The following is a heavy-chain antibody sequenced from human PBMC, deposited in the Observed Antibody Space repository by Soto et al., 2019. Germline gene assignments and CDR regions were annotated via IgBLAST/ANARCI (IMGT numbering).Heavy chain of an antibody. V-gene: IGHV3-7*03. Sequence: EVQLVESGGGLVQPGGSLRLSCAASGFTFSSYWMSWVRQAPGKGLEWVANIKQDGSEKYYVDSVKGRFTISRDNAKNSLYLQMNSLRAEDTAVYYCARDGVYSSSSVDYWGQGTLVTVSS. D-gene: IGHD6-6*01. CDR1: GFTFSSYW. CDR2: IKQDGSEK. CDR3: ARDGVYSSSSVDY. J-gene: IGHJ4*02.